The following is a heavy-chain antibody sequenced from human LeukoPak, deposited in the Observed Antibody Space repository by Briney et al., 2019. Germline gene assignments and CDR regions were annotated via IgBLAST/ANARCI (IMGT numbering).Heavy chain of an antibody. CDR1: GFTVSSYW. J-gene: IGHJ4*02. CDR2: IKQDGSEK. V-gene: IGHV3-7*01. CDR3: ARERNSGYDWYFDY. Sequence: GRSLRLSCAASGFTVSSYWMSWVRQAPGKGLEGVANIKQDGSEKYYVDSVKGRFTISRDNAKNSLYLQMNSLRAEDTAVYYCARERNSGYDWYFDYWGQGTLVTVSS. D-gene: IGHD5-12*01.